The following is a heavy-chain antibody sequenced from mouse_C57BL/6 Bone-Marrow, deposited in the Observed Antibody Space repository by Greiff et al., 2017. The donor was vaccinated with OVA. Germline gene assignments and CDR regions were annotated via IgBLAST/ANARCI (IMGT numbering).Heavy chain of an antibody. D-gene: IGHD2-5*01. CDR2: IHPSDSDT. CDR3: AIGGYSNCGFAD. V-gene: IGHV1-74*01. CDR1: GYTFTSYW. J-gene: IGHJ3*01. Sequence: QVQLQQPGADLVKPGASVKVSCKASGYTFTSYWMHWVKQRPGQGLEWIGRIHPSDSDTTYDQKFKGKATLTVDKSSSTAYMQLSSLTSEDDAVVYCAIGGYSNCGFADWGQGTLVTVSA.